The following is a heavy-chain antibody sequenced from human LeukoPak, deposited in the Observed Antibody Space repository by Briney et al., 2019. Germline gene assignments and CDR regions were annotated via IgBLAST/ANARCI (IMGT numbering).Heavy chain of an antibody. V-gene: IGHV1-2*02. CDR1: GYTFTGYY. D-gene: IGHD1-26*01. J-gene: IGHJ5*01. CDR2: INPNSGGT. Sequence: GASVKVSCKASGYTFTGYYMHWVRQAPGQGLEWMGLINPNSGGTNYAQTFQGRVTMTRDKSISTAYLELRRLRSDATAVYYCAREHRGSHYSRQENRYDSWRQGTLVPVSS. CDR3: AREHRGSHYSRQENRYDS.